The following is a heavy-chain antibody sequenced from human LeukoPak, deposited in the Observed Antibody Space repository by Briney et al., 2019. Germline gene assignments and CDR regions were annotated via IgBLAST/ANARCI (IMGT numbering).Heavy chain of an antibody. CDR3: AKLAPRNTDRMNYFDY. D-gene: IGHD2/OR15-2a*01. Sequence: GGSLRLSCAASGFTFSSYGMHWVRQAPGKGLEWVAFIRYDGSNKYYADSVKGRFTISRDNSKNTLSLQLNNLRSEDTSIYYCAKLAPRNTDRMNYFDYWGQGTLVTVSS. V-gene: IGHV3-30*02. CDR2: IRYDGSNK. CDR1: GFTFSSYG. J-gene: IGHJ4*02.